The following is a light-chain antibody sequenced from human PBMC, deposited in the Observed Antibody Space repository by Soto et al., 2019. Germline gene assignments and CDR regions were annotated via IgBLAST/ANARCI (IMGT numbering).Light chain of an antibody. CDR2: DAS. CDR3: QQSGSLPST. V-gene: IGKV3-20*01. CDR1: QSVSFRY. Sequence: EVGLTQSPGTLSLSPGERATLSCRASQSVSFRYLAWYQQRPGQAPRLLIYDASTRANGFPDRFSGSGSGTDFTLTISRLEPEDFAVYYCQQSGSLPSTFGQGTRLDIK. J-gene: IGKJ5*01.